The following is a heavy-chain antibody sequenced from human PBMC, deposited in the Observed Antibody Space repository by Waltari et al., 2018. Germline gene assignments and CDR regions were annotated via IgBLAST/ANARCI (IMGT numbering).Heavy chain of an antibody. D-gene: IGHD4-17*01. CDR3: ARAPSERFGSVTRVPGRPPPCGMDV. J-gene: IGHJ6*02. V-gene: IGHV7-4-1*02. CDR2: INTNTGNP. Sequence: QVQLVQSGSELKKPGASVKVSCKASGYTFTSYAMNWLRQAPGQGLEWMGWINTNTGNPTYAQGFTGRFVFSLDTSVSTAYLQISSLKAEDTAVYYCARAPSERFGSVTRVPGRPPPCGMDVWGQGTTVTVSS. CDR1: GYTFTSYA.